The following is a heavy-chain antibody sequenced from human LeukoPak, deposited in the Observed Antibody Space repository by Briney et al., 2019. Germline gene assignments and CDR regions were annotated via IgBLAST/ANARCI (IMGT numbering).Heavy chain of an antibody. D-gene: IGHD4-17*01. J-gene: IGHJ4*01. CDR3: ARGPHDYGDYYLDF. CDR1: GYTFTTSA. CDR2: INAGNGNT. Sequence: ASVKVSCKASGYTFTTSALHWVRQAPGQRLAWMGWINAGNGNTKYSQKFQDRVTITRDTSASTAYLEVSSLTSEDTAVYYCARGPHDYGDYYLDFWGQGTLVTVSS. V-gene: IGHV1-3*01.